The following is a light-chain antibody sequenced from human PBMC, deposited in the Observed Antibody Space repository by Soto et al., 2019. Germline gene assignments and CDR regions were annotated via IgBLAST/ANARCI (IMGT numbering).Light chain of an antibody. J-gene: IGKJ5*01. CDR1: QGIRTF. CDR3: QQLHRYTIT. CDR2: AAS. Sequence: DIQMIQSPPALSPSLLDRVTVTFRASQGIRTFLAWYQQTXGKAPKXXIYAASTLQSGVSSRFSGSGSGTDFTLTISSLQPEDSAIYYCQQLHRYTITFGHGTRLEIK. V-gene: IGKV1-9*01.